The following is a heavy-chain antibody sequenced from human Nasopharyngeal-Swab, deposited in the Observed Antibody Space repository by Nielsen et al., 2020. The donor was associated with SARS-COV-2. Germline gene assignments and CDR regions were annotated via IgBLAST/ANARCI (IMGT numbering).Heavy chain of an antibody. CDR3: ARAYGDYHY. Sequence: SETLSLTCAVYGGSFSGYYWSWIRQLPGKGLEWIGEINHSGSTNYNPSLKSRVTISVDTSKNQFSLKLSSVTAADTAVYYCARAYGDYHYWGQGTLVTVSS. CDR1: GGSFSGYY. V-gene: IGHV4-34*01. CDR2: INHSGST. D-gene: IGHD4-17*01. J-gene: IGHJ4*02.